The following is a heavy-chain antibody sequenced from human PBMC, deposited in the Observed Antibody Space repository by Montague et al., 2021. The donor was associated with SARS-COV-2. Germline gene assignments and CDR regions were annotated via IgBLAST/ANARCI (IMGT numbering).Heavy chain of an antibody. Sequence: LVKPPQTLTLTCTFSGFSLSTSGMCVSWIRQPPGKGLEWIGYXYYXGSTNYNPSLKSRVTISVDTSKNQFSLKLSSVTAADTAVYYCARVFPRWLQFDPYLDYWGQGTLVTVSS. CDR1: GFSLSTSGMC. CDR2: XYYXGST. J-gene: IGHJ4*02. CDR3: ARVFPRWLQFDPYLDY. V-gene: IGHV4-61*08. D-gene: IGHD5-24*01.